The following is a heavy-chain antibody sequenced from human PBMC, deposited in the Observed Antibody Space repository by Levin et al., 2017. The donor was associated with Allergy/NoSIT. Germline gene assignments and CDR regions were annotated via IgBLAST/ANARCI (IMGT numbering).Heavy chain of an antibody. V-gene: IGHV4-59*01. Sequence: SQTLSLPCTVSGGSISSYYWSWIRQPPGKGLEWIGYIYYSGSTNYNPSLKSRVTISVDTSKNQFSLKLSSVTAADTAVYYCARGEVGAVAGTLWYYFDYWGQGTLVTVSS. CDR3: ARGEVGAVAGTLWYYFDY. J-gene: IGHJ4*02. CDR1: GGSISSYY. CDR2: IYYSGST. D-gene: IGHD6-19*01.